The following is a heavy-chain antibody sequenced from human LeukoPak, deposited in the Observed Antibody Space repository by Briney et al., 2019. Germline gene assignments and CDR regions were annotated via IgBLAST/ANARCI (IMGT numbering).Heavy chain of an antibody. Sequence: GGSLRLSCAASRFSFSSYEMTWVRQAPGKGPERASAISGSGGSTYYADSVKGRFTISRDNSKNTLYLQMNSLRAEDTAVYYCAKDGARSITMVRGVMDVWGKGTTVTVSS. CDR1: RFSFSSYE. J-gene: IGHJ6*04. V-gene: IGHV3-23*01. CDR2: ISGSGGST. CDR3: AKDGARSITMVRGVMDV. D-gene: IGHD3-10*01.